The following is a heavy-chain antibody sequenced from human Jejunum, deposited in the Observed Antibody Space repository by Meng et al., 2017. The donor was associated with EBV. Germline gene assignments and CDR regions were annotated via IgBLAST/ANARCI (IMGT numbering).Heavy chain of an antibody. Sequence: QVWLVQLVTVVKKLGAPGKVSCKASCYTFTSYGISWVRQAPGQGLEWMAWISAYNGKTNYAQNLQGRVTLTTDTSTTTTYMELRSLRSDDTAVYYCARDGPDYGNYINFDYWGQGTLVTVSS. CDR1: CYTFTSYG. D-gene: IGHD4-11*01. J-gene: IGHJ4*02. CDR2: ISAYNGKT. V-gene: IGHV1-18*01. CDR3: ARDGPDYGNYINFDY.